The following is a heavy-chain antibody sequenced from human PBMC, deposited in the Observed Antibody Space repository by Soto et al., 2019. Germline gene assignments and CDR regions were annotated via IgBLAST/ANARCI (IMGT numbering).Heavy chain of an antibody. CDR2: IYWDDDK. CDR3: AHKGDGYRGFKY. J-gene: IGHJ4*02. D-gene: IGHD2-21*01. CDR1: GFSVSTRGVG. Sequence: QITLKESGPTLGKPTQTLTLTCTFSGFSVSTRGVGVGWIRQTPGKALEWLALIYWDDDKRYRPSLKSRLSLTKDTSKNQVVLTMTNMDPVDTGTYYCAHKGDGYRGFKYWGQGTLVTVSS. V-gene: IGHV2-5*02.